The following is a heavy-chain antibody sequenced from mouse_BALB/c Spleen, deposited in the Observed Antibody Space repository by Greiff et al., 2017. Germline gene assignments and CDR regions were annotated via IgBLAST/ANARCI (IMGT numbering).Heavy chain of an antibody. V-gene: IGHV3-2*02. Sequence: DVKLQESGPGLVKPSQSLSLTCTVTGYSITSDYAWNWIRQFPGNKLEWMGYISYSGSTSYNPSLKSRISITRDTSKNQFFLQLNSVTTEDTATYYCARHYGSRYFDVWGAGTTVTVSS. CDR1: GYSITSDYA. J-gene: IGHJ1*01. CDR3: ARHYGSRYFDV. CDR2: ISYSGST. D-gene: IGHD1-1*01.